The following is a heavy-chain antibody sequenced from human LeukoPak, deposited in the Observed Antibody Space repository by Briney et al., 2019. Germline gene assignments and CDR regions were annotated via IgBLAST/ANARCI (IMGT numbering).Heavy chain of an antibody. CDR3: ARHADLVATIEYYFDY. J-gene: IGHJ4*02. D-gene: IGHD5-12*01. CDR2: IYTSGST. Sequence: SETLSLTCTVSGGSISSGSYYWSWIRQPAGKGLEWIVRIYTSGSTNYNPSLKSRVTISVDTSKNQFSLKLSSVTAADTAVYYCARHADLVATIEYYFDYWGQGTLVTVSS. CDR1: GGSISSGSYY. V-gene: IGHV4-61*02.